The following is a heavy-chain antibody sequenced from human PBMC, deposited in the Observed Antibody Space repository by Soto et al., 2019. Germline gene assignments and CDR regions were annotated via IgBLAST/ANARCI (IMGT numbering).Heavy chain of an antibody. Sequence: HVQLQESGPGLVKPSEPLSLTCSVSAGSISRYYWGWVRQSPGEGLEWIAHISYTVDASYNPSLQLRGTISLDTSKNPVALSLMSVTAADTAVYYCVGSLMSRAMESFDYWGQGALVTVTS. D-gene: IGHD5-18*01. J-gene: IGHJ4*02. V-gene: IGHV4-59*01. CDR1: AGSISRYY. CDR3: VGSLMSRAMESFDY. CDR2: ISYTVDA.